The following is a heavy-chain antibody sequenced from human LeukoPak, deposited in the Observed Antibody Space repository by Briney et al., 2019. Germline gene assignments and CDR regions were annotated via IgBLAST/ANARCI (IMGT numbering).Heavy chain of an antibody. Sequence: KPSETLSLTCTVSGGSISSSSYYWGWIRQPPGKGLEWIGSIYYSGSTYYNPSLKSRVAISVDTSKNQFSLKLSSVTAADTAVYYCARGRSSWYEDFDYWGQGTLVTVSS. V-gene: IGHV4-39*01. D-gene: IGHD6-13*01. CDR3: ARGRSSWYEDFDY. CDR2: IYYSGST. J-gene: IGHJ4*02. CDR1: GGSISSSSYY.